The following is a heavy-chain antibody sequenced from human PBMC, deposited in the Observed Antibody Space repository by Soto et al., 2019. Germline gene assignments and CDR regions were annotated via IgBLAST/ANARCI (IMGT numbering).Heavy chain of an antibody. CDR1: GFSLRTGVG. J-gene: IGHJ4*02. V-gene: IGHV2-5*01. D-gene: IGHD6-19*01. Sequence: SGPTLVNPTQTLTLTCTFSGFSLRTGVGVGWIRQPPGKALEWLALIYWNNDKRYSSSLKSRLTITKDTSKNQVVLTMTNLDPVDTAIYYCAQRPSGWSVFDYCGQGTLVTVSS. CDR3: AQRPSGWSVFDY. CDR2: IYWNNDK.